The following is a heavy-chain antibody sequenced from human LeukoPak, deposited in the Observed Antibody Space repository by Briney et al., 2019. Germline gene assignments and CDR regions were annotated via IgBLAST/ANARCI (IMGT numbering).Heavy chain of an antibody. Sequence: GGSLRLSCAASGFTVSSNYMRWVRQGPGKGREWGLVIYSGGSTYYADSFQGRFTISRNNSKNTLYLQMNSLRAEDTAVYYCASNPSYSYYYYYYMDVWGKGTTVTVSS. CDR2: IYSGGST. CDR3: ASNPSYSYYYYYYMDV. V-gene: IGHV3-66*02. D-gene: IGHD1-26*01. J-gene: IGHJ6*03. CDR1: GFTVSSNY.